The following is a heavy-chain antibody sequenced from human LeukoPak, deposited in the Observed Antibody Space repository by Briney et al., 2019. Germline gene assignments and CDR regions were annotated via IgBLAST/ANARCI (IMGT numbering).Heavy chain of an antibody. D-gene: IGHD6-19*01. J-gene: IGHJ4*02. CDR2: IYYSGST. V-gene: IGHV4-61*08. Sequence: PSQTLSLTCTVSGGSISSGGYYWSWIRQPPGKGLAWIGYIYYSGSTNYNPSLKSRVTISVDTSKNQFSLKLSSVTAADTAVYYCARARGWHPSFDYWGQGTLVTVSS. CDR1: GGSISSGGYY. CDR3: ARARGWHPSFDY.